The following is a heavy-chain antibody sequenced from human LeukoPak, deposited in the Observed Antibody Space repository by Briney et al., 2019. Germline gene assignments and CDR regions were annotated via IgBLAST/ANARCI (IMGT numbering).Heavy chain of an antibody. D-gene: IGHD6-13*01. CDR3: AIAPPIAAAGSIYFQH. J-gene: IGHJ1*01. CDR2: INPNSGGT. V-gene: IGHV1-2*02. CDR1: GYTFTGYY. Sequence: ASVKVSCKASGYTFTGYYMHWVRQAPGQGLEWMGWINPNSGGTNYAQKFQGRVTMTRDTSISTAYMELSRLKSDDTAVYYCAIAPPIAAAGSIYFQHWGQGTLVTVSS.